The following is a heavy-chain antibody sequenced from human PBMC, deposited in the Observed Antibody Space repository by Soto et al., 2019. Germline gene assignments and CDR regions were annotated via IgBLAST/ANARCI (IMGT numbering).Heavy chain of an antibody. CDR3: ATDRGSGWYVILAY. D-gene: IGHD6-19*01. CDR2: FDPEDGET. V-gene: IGHV1-24*01. J-gene: IGHJ4*02. Sequence: ASVKVSCKVSGYTLTELSMHWVRQAPGKGLEWMGGFDPEDGETIYAQKYQGRVTMTEDTSTDTAYMELSSLRSDDTAEYNCATDRGSGWYVILAYGGQGTLATVSS. CDR1: GYTLTELS.